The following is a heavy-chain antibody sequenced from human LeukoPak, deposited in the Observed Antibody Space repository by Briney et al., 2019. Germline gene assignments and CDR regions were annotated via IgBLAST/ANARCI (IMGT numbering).Heavy chain of an antibody. V-gene: IGHV3-23*01. CDR1: GFTFFNYA. J-gene: IGHJ6*03. CDR3: ARGVGYCSSTSCYSTVQYYMDV. CDR2: IGSDSAT. Sequence: GGSLRLSCEASGFTFFNYAMSWVRQAPGKGLQGGSGIGSDSATFYTDAVKSRFTISRDNSKNTVYLHIDSLGAEDTAVCYCARGVGYCSSTSCYSTVQYYMDVWGKGTTVTVSS. D-gene: IGHD2-2*01.